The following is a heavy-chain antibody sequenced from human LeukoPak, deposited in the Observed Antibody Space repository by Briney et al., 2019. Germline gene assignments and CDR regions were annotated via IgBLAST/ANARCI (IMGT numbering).Heavy chain of an antibody. CDR3: TRQWLSGDRDDY. V-gene: IGHV3-73*01. J-gene: IGHJ4*02. D-gene: IGHD6-19*01. CDR2: IRSKANSYAT. CDR1: GFTFSGSA. Sequence: GGSLRLSCAASGFTFSGSAMHWVRQASGKGLEWVGRIRSKANSYATAYAASGKGRFTISRDDSKNTAYLQMNSLKTEDTAVYYCTRQWLSGDRDDYWGQGTLVTVSS.